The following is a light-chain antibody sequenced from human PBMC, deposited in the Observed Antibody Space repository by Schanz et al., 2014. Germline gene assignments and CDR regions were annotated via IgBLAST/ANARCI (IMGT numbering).Light chain of an antibody. CDR1: SSDVGSYNL. Sequence: QSVLTQPASVSGSPGQSITISCTGTSSDVGSYNLVSWYQQYPGKAPKLMIYEVSERPSGVPDRFSGSKSGNTASLTVSGLQAEDEADYYCSSYAGSYTLVFGGGTKLTVL. V-gene: IGLV2-23*02. CDR3: SSYAGSYTLV. J-gene: IGLJ2*01. CDR2: EVS.